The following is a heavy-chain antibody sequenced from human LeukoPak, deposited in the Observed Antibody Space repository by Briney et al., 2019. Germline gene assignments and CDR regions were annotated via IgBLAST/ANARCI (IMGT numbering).Heavy chain of an antibody. D-gene: IGHD6-19*01. V-gene: IGHV1-46*01. J-gene: IGHJ4*02. Sequence: ASVNVSCKPSGYTFTNYYIHWVRQAPGQPLEWTGMIDPSDGRPTYGQNFHGSVTMTKDTSTNTVYMELSSLRSEDTAVYYCARDRSSSGWLYFDYWGQGTLVTVSS. CDR1: GYTFTNYY. CDR2: IDPSDGRP. CDR3: ARDRSSSGWLYFDY.